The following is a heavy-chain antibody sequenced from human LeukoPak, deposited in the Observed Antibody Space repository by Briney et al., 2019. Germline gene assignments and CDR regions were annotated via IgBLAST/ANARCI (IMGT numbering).Heavy chain of an antibody. V-gene: IGHV3-20*04. CDR2: INWNGGST. J-gene: IGHJ4*02. CDR3: ASSIVGATQYYFDY. Sequence: GGSLRLSCAASGFTFDDYSMTWVRQAPGKGLEWVSGINWNGGSTGYADSVKGRFTISRDNAKNSLYLQMNSLRAEDTAVYYCASSIVGATQYYFDYWGQGTLVTVSS. CDR1: GFTFDDYS. D-gene: IGHD1-26*01.